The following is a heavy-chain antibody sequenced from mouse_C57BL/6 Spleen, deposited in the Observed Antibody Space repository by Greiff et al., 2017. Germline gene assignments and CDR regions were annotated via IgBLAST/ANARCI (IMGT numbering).Heavy chain of an antibody. V-gene: IGHV1-15*01. CDR2: IDPETGGT. CDR1: GYTFTDYE. D-gene: IGHD1-1*01. Sequence: QVHVKQSGAELVRPGASVTLSCKASGYTFTDYEMHWVKQTPVHGLEWIGAIDPETGGTAYNQKFKGKAILTADKSSSTAYMELRSLTSEDSAVYYCTRGTVVARYYFDYWGQGTTLTVSS. J-gene: IGHJ2*01. CDR3: TRGTVVARYYFDY.